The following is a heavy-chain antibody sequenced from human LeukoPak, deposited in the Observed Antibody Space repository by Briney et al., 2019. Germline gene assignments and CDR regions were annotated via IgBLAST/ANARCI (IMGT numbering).Heavy chain of an antibody. CDR2: ISSSSSYI. V-gene: IGHV3-21*01. J-gene: IGHJ4*02. CDR3: ARDSGTRPYYDFWSGYYSGKLIDY. D-gene: IGHD3-3*01. Sequence: GGSLRLSCAASGFTFSSYSMNWVRQAPGKGLEWVSSISSSSSYIYYADSVKGRFTISRDNAKNSLYLQMNSLRAEDTVVYYCARDSGTRPYYDFWSGYYSGKLIDYWGQGTLVTVSS. CDR1: GFTFSSYS.